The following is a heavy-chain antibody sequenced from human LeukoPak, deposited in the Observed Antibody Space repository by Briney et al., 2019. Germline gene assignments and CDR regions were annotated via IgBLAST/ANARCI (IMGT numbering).Heavy chain of an antibody. CDR1: GFTFSSYE. J-gene: IGHJ6*03. CDR3: ARVLYGGNPDGVYYYMDV. Sequence: PGGSLRLSCAASGFTFSSYEMNWVRQAPGKGLEWVSYISSSGSTIHYADSVKGRFTISRDNAKNSLYLQMNSLRAEDTAVYYCARVLYGGNPDGVYYYMDVWGKGTTVTISS. CDR2: ISSSGSTI. D-gene: IGHD4-23*01. V-gene: IGHV3-48*03.